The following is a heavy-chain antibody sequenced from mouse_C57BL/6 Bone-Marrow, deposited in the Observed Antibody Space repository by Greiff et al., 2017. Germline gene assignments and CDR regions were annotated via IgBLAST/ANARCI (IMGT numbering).Heavy chain of an antibody. CDR1: GYTFTSYG. CDR2: IYPRSGNT. Sequence: QVQLKQSGAELARPGASVKLSCKASGYTFTSYGISWVKQRPGQGLEWIGEIYPRSGNTSYNEKFKGKATLTADKSSSTAYMELRSLTSEDSAVYFCARGVRRQPYAMDYWGQGTSVTVSS. V-gene: IGHV1-81*01. D-gene: IGHD2-14*01. J-gene: IGHJ4*01. CDR3: ARGVRRQPYAMDY.